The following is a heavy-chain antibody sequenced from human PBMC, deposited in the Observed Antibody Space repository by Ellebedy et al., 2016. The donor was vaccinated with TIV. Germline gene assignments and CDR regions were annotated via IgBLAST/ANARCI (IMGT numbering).Heavy chain of an antibody. Sequence: PGGSLRLSCAASGVTFGRAWMNWVRQAPGKGLEWVSSISTSSTYIYYADSVKGRFTISRDNAKNSLYLQMNSLRAEDTAVYYCARKVPAPTTVPPNWYFDLWGRGTLVTVSS. CDR3: ARKVPAPTTVPPNWYFDL. CDR1: GVTFGRAW. J-gene: IGHJ2*01. V-gene: IGHV3-21*01. D-gene: IGHD4-17*01. CDR2: ISTSSTYI.